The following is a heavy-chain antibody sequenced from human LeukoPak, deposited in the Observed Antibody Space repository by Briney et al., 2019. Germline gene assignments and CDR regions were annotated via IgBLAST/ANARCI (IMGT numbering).Heavy chain of an antibody. CDR1: DGSINSYY. J-gene: IGHJ6*04. V-gene: IGHV4-59*01. CDR2: IYYSGST. CDR3: ARLRALYSFGSYSYYALDV. D-gene: IGHD5-18*01. Sequence: SETLSLTCTVSDGSINSYYWSWIRQPPGKGLEWIGYIYYSGSTNYNPSLKSRVTISIDTSKNQFSLKLSSVTAADTAVYYCARLRALYSFGSYSYYALDVWGKGTTVTVSS.